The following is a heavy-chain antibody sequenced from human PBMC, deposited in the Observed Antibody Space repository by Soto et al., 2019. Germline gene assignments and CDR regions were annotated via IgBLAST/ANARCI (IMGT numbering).Heavy chain of an antibody. V-gene: IGHV3-49*03. J-gene: IGHJ3*01. D-gene: IGHD3-16*01. CDR3: TREAYVFVAIVFRQEAFDV. CDR1: GFNFGDYS. Sequence: EVQLVESGGGLVLPGRSLRLSCTASGFNFGDYSMGWFRQAPGKGLECVGFIRVKAFGGTAEYAASVKGRFTISRDDSKSSAYLQMNSLESEDTAVYFCTREAYVFVAIVFRQEAFDVWGRGTTGSVS. CDR2: IRVKAFGGTA.